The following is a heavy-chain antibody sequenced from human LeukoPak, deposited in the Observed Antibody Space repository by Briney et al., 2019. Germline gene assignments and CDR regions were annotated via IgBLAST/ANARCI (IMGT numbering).Heavy chain of an antibody. D-gene: IGHD5-18*01. Sequence: PGGSLRLSCTASGFTFGDYAMSWVRQAPGKGLEWVGFIRSKAYGGTTEYAASVKGRFTISRDDSKSIAYLQMNSLKTEDTAVYYCTRTPEVVNGYLYYYYYMDVWGKGTTVTVSS. CDR3: TRTPEVVNGYLYYYYYMDV. CDR1: GFTFGDYA. V-gene: IGHV3-49*04. CDR2: IRSKAYGGTT. J-gene: IGHJ6*03.